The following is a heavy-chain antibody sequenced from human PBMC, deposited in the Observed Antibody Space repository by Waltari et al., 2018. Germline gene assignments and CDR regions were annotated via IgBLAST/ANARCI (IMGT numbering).Heavy chain of an antibody. CDR2: IYYSGST. V-gene: IGHV4-39*01. Sequence: QLQLQESGPGLVKPSETLSLTCTVSGGSISSSSYYWGWIRQPPGKGLEWIGSIYYSGSTYDNPSLKSRVTISGDTSKNQFSLKLSSVTAADTAVYYCARQPQTTVNDLNAFDIWGQGTMVTVSS. D-gene: IGHD4-17*01. CDR3: ARQPQTTVNDLNAFDI. J-gene: IGHJ3*02. CDR1: GGSISSSSYY.